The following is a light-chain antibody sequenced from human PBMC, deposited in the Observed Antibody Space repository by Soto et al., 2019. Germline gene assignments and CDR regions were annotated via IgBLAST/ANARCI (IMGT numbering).Light chain of an antibody. CDR1: QSVSSY. V-gene: IGKV3-15*01. CDR3: QQYNNWPRT. J-gene: IGKJ1*01. Sequence: EMVLTQSPDTLALSPGERATLSCRASQSVSSYLAWYQQKPGQAPRLLIYGASTRATGIPARFSGSGSGTEFTLTISSLQSEDFAVYYCQQYNNWPRTFGQATKVDIK. CDR2: GAS.